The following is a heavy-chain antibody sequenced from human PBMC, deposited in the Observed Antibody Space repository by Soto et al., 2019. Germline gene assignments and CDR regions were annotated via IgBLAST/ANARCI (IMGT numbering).Heavy chain of an antibody. CDR2: INHSGST. J-gene: IGHJ4*02. CDR1: GGSFSGYY. V-gene: IGHV4-34*01. CDR3: ARDFTVTTPDY. Sequence: QVQLQQWGAGLLKPSETLSLTCAVYGGSFSGYYWSWIRQPPGKGLEWIGEINHSGSTNYNPSLKSRVTISVDTSKYQFSLNLSSVTAADTAVYYWARDFTVTTPDYWGQGPLVTVSS. D-gene: IGHD4-17*01.